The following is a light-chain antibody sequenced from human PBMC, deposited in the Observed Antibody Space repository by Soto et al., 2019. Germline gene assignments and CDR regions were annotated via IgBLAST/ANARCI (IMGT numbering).Light chain of an antibody. CDR2: AAS. J-gene: IGKJ4*01. Sequence: IHMTPSPSSFSASLVYRFTITCRASQGFSNYLAWYQQKPGKVPKLLIYAASSLQSGVPSRLSGSGSGTDFTLTISGLLPEDFATYYCQQNYRTPPTFGGGTKV. CDR1: QGFSNY. CDR3: QQNYRTPPT. V-gene: IGKV1-27*01.